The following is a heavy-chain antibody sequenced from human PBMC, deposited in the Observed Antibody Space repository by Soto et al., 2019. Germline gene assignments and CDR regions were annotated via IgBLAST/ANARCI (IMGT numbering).Heavy chain of an antibody. CDR2: ISGSGGST. CDR1: GFTFSSYA. Sequence: GGSLRLSCAASGFTFSSYAMSWVRQAPGKGLEWVSAISGSGGSTYYADSVKGRFTISRDNSKNTLYLQMNSLKAEDMAVYYCAKYWITVDDAFDIWGQGTMVTVSS. D-gene: IGHD1-1*01. V-gene: IGHV3-23*01. CDR3: AKYWITVDDAFDI. J-gene: IGHJ3*02.